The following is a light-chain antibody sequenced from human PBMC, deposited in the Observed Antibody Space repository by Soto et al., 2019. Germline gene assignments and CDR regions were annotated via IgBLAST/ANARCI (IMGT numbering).Light chain of an antibody. CDR1: QSVATN. Sequence: EAVLTQSPATLSVFPGERATLSCRASQSVATNLAWYQQRPGQAPRLLIYGASKRAIGLPARFSGSGSGTEFTLTITSLQSEDFAVYYCQQYKKWPQTFGQGTKGDIK. J-gene: IGKJ1*01. CDR2: GAS. V-gene: IGKV3-15*01. CDR3: QQYKKWPQT.